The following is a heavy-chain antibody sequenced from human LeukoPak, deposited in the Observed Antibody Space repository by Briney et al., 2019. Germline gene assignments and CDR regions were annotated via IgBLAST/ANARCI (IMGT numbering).Heavy chain of an antibody. J-gene: IGHJ5*02. CDR2: IDPSDSYT. V-gene: IGHV5-10-1*01. D-gene: IGHD3-22*01. CDR1: GYSFTSYW. CDR3: ASLEADSSGYYRP. Sequence: GESLKISCKGSGYSFTSYWISWVRQMPGKGLEWMGRIDPSDSYTNYSPSFQGHVTISADKSISTAYLQWSSLKASDTAMYHCASLEADSSGYYRPWGQGTLVTVSS.